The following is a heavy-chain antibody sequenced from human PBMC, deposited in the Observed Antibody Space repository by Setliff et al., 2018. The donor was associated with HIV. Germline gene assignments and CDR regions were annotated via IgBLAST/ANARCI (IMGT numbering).Heavy chain of an antibody. Sequence: SETLSLTCTVSGGSISSSSYYWGWIRQPPGKGLEWIGSIYCSGSTYYNPSLKSRVTISVDTSKNQFSLKLSSVTAADTAVYYCARAMKYSYGYVHDAFDIWGQGTMVTV. V-gene: IGHV4-39*01. CDR3: ARAMKYSYGYVHDAFDI. CDR2: IYCSGST. D-gene: IGHD5-18*01. CDR1: GGSISSSSYY. J-gene: IGHJ3*02.